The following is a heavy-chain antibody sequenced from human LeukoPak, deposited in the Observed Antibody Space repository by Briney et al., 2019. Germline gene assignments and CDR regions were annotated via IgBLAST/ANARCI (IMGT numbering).Heavy chain of an antibody. V-gene: IGHV4-34*01. CDR1: GGSFSGYY. CDR2: INHSGST. J-gene: IGHJ4*02. Sequence: PSETLSLTCAVYGGSFSGYYWSWIRQPPGKGLEWIGEINHSGSTNYIPSLKSRVTISVDTSKNQFSLKLSSVTAADTAVYYCARYSGWTSFDYWGQGTLVTVSS. D-gene: IGHD5-12*01. CDR3: ARYSGWTSFDY.